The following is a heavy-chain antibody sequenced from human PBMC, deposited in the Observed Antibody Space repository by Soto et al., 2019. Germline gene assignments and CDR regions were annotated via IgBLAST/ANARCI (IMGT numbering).Heavy chain of an antibody. CDR3: ARATGIAVAGELDH. CDR2: INQDGSEK. Sequence: GGSLRLSCAASGFSSSDYWITWVRQAPWKGLEWVANINQDGSEKYYVDSVKGRFTISGENAKNSLFLQMNSLRAEDTALYYCARATGIAVAGELDHFGQGTLVTVYS. J-gene: IGHJ4*02. D-gene: IGHD6-19*01. CDR1: GFSSSDYW. V-gene: IGHV3-7*01.